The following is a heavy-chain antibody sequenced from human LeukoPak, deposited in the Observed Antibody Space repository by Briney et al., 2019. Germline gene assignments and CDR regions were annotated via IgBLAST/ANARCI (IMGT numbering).Heavy chain of an antibody. Sequence: ASVKVSCKASGGTFSSYAISWVRQAPGQGLEWMGRIIPILGIANYAQKFQGRVTITADKSMSTAYMELSSLRSEDTAVYYCARSFRASYSSGYYRGSNLDYWGQGTLVTVSS. CDR1: GGTFSSYA. D-gene: IGHD3-22*01. V-gene: IGHV1-69*04. J-gene: IGHJ4*02. CDR3: ARSFRASYSSGYYRGSNLDY. CDR2: IIPILGIA.